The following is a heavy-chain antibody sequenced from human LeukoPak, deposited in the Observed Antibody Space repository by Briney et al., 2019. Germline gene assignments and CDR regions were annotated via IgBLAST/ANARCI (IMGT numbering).Heavy chain of an antibody. CDR2: ISSSSSYI. J-gene: IGHJ4*02. D-gene: IGHD3-3*01. CDR3: ARDSEWPFGGIDY. V-gene: IGHV3-21*04. CDR1: GFTFSSYS. Sequence: PGGPLRLSCAASGFTFSSYSMNWVRQAPGKGLEWVSSISSSSSYIYYADSVKGRFTISRDNAKNSLYLQMNSLRAEDTAVYYCARDSEWPFGGIDYWGQGTLVTVSS.